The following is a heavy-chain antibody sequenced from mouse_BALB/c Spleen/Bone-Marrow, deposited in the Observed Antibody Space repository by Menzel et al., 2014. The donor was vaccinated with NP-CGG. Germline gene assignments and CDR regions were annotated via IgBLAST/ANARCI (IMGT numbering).Heavy chain of an antibody. D-gene: IGHD1-1*01. V-gene: IGHV14-3*02. CDR2: IDPANGNT. Sequence: VQLQQSGAELVKPGASVKLSCTASGFNIKDTYMHWVKQRPEQGLEWIGRIDPANGNTKYDPKLQGKATITADTSSNTAYLQLSSLTSEDTAVYYCARSYGSSPFDYWGQGTTLTVSS. CDR1: GFNIKDTY. J-gene: IGHJ2*01. CDR3: ARSYGSSPFDY.